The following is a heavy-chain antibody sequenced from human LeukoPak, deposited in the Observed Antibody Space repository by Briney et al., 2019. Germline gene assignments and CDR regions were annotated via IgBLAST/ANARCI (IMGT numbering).Heavy chain of an antibody. V-gene: IGHV3-66*01. D-gene: IGHD6-13*01. CDR3: ARDRADVTSSSWYGNYYYGMDV. CDR1: GFTVSSNY. Sequence: GGSLRLSCAASGFTVSSNYMSWVRQAPGKGLEWVSVIYSGGSTYYADSVKGRFTISRDNSMNTLYLQMNSLRAEDTAVYYCARDRADVTSSSWYGNYYYGMDVWGQGTTVTVSS. CDR2: IYSGGST. J-gene: IGHJ6*02.